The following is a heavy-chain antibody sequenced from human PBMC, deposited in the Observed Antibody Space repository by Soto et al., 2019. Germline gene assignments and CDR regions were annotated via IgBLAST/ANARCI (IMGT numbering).Heavy chain of an antibody. CDR3: ARDKDRQQLGGNYYYGIDV. V-gene: IGHV1-69*12. CDR2: IIPIFSTP. J-gene: IGHJ6*02. D-gene: IGHD2-15*01. Sequence: QVQLVQSGAEVKKPGSSVTVSCKASGGTFGNSAISWVRQAPGQGLEWMGGIIPIFSTPDYAQKFQRRVTITADESTTTXYMELXSXXXEDTAVYYCARDKDRQQLGGNYYYGIDVWGQGTTVTVSS. CDR1: GGTFGNSA.